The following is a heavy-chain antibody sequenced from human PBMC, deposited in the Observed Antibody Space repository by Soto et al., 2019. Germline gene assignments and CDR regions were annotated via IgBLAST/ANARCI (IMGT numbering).Heavy chain of an antibody. CDR1: GFTFSDYW. V-gene: IGHV3-74*01. CDR2: VNSGGGDT. J-gene: IGHJ6*02. Sequence: GGSLRLSCAASGFTFSDYWMHWVRQAPGKGLVWVSRVNSGGGDTHYADSVKGRFTISRDNAKNTLYLQMNSLRAEDTAVYYCASPVTYSTVLYFYGLDVWGQGTTVTVSS. D-gene: IGHD6-13*01. CDR3: ASPVTYSTVLYFYGLDV.